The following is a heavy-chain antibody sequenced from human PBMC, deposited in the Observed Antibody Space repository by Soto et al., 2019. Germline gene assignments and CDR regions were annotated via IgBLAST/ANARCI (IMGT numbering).Heavy chain of an antibody. CDR1: GFSLSTSGVG. CDR2: IYWDDDK. D-gene: IGHD2-8*01. CDR3: AHTRLPNEYNWFDP. J-gene: IGHJ5*02. Sequence: QITLKESGPPLVKPTQTLTLTCTFSGFSLSTSGVGVGWIRQPPGKALEWLALIYWDDDKRYSPSLKSRLTITKDTSKNQVVLTMTNMDPVDTATYYCAHTRLPNEYNWFDPWGQGTLVTVSS. V-gene: IGHV2-5*02.